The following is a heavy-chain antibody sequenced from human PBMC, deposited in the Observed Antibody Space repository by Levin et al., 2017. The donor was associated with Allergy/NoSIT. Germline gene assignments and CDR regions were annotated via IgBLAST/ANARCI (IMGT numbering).Heavy chain of an antibody. D-gene: IGHD2-2*01. Sequence: LSLTCAASGFSFSFYWMSWVRQAPGKGLEWVANIKHDGSEKYYVDSVKGRFTISRDNAKNSLYLQMNSLRAEDTAVYYCARDFGCSSTNCYIFGDHYYYYGMDVWGQGTTVTVSS. CDR2: IKHDGSEK. CDR3: ARDFGCSSTNCYIFGDHYYYYGMDV. V-gene: IGHV3-7*01. CDR1: GFSFSFYW. J-gene: IGHJ6*02.